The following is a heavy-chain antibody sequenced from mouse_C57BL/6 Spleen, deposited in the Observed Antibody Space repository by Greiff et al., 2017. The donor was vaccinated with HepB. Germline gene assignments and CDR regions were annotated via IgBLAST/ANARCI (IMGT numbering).Heavy chain of an antibody. D-gene: IGHD2-5*01. J-gene: IGHJ2*01. CDR3: VRQWDYSKGGYYFDY. CDR1: GFSFNTYA. Sequence: EVHLVESGGGLVQPKGSLKLSCAASGFSFNTYAMNWVRQAPGKGLEWVARIRSKSNNYATYYADSVKDRFTISRDDSESMLYLQMNNLKTEDTAMYYCVRQWDYSKGGYYFDYWGQGTTLTVSS. V-gene: IGHV10-1*01. CDR2: IRSKSNNYAT.